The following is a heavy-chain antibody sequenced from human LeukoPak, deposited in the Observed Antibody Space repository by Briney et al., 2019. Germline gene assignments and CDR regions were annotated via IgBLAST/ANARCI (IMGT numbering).Heavy chain of an antibody. J-gene: IGHJ4*02. CDR3: ARLSKGRYFDYIFGY. CDR1: GGSVSSTEFY. CDR2: IYYTGST. V-gene: IGHV4-39*01. D-gene: IGHD3-9*01. Sequence: SETLSFTCTVSGGSVSSTEFYWGWIRQPPGKGLQWIGNIYYTGSTYYNPSLNSRVTMSVDTSQNQISLKMTSVTAADTAVYYCARLSKGRYFDYIFGYWGQGNLVTVSS.